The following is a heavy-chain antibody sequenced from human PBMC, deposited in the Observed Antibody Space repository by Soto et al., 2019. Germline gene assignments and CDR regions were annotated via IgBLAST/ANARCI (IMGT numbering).Heavy chain of an antibody. J-gene: IGHJ4*02. CDR1: GFTFSSYA. V-gene: IGHV3-23*01. Sequence: GGSLRLSSAASGFTFSSYAMSWVRQAPGKGLEWVSAISGSGGSTYYADSVRGRFTISRDNSKNTLYLQMNSLRAEDTAVYYCAKATYYDSSGYYSSYFDYWGQGTLVTVSS. D-gene: IGHD3-22*01. CDR2: ISGSGGST. CDR3: AKATYYDSSGYYSSYFDY.